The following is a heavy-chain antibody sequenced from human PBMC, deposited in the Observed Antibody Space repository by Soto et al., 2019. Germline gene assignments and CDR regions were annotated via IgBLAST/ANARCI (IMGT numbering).Heavy chain of an antibody. CDR2: ISGSGDRT. CDR1: AFTFSNYH. J-gene: IGHJ6*02. V-gene: IGHV3-23*01. CDR3: ARIMTAAEHYWFGMDV. Sequence: PGGSLRLSCAAPAFTFSNYHMTWVRQAPGKGLEWVSAISGSGDRTYYADSVKGRFTISRDNSKNNLYLQMSSLRAEDTALYFCARIMTAAEHYWFGMDVCGHGTTVTVSS. D-gene: IGHD2-21*02.